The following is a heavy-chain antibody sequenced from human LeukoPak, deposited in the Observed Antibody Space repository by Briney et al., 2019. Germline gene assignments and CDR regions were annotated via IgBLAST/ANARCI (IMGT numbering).Heavy chain of an antibody. Sequence: SETLSLTCSVYGGSFSPYYWSWVRQPPGEGLEWIGQIEQSGSTNYNPSLKSRATISADTSKSQFSLKLSSVTAADTAVYYCARGRGRGVLITTSRRSFWFDSWGQGTLVTVSS. J-gene: IGHJ5*01. CDR3: ARGRGRGVLITTSRRSFWFDS. CDR1: GGSFSPYY. CDR2: IEQSGST. V-gene: IGHV4-34*01. D-gene: IGHD3-22*01.